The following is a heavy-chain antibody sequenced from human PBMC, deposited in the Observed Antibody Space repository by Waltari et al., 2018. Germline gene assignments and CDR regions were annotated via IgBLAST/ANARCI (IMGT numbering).Heavy chain of an antibody. Sequence: EVQLVESGGGLIQPGGSLRLSCAASGFTVSSNYMSWVRQAPGKGLEWVPVIYSGGSKDDADSVKGRFTISRDNSKNTLYLQMNSLRAEDTAVYYCARVPGRWLQLGYGMDVWGQGTTVTVSS. CDR2: IYSGGSK. CDR3: ARVPGRWLQLGYGMDV. J-gene: IGHJ6*02. D-gene: IGHD5-12*01. CDR1: GFTVSSNY. V-gene: IGHV3-53*01.